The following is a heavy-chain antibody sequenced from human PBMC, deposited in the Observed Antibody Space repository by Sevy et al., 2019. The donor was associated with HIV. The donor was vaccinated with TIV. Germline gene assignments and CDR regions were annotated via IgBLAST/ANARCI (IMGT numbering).Heavy chain of an antibody. CDR2: IYHSGNT. Sequence: SETLSLTCTVSGGSISSYYWSWIRQPPGKGLEWIGYIYHSGNTNYNPSLKSRVTISVDTSKNQFSLNLTSVTIADTAVYYCARSDILTVDYWGQGTLVTVSS. CDR3: ARSDILTVDY. V-gene: IGHV4-59*01. D-gene: IGHD3-9*01. J-gene: IGHJ4*02. CDR1: GGSISSYY.